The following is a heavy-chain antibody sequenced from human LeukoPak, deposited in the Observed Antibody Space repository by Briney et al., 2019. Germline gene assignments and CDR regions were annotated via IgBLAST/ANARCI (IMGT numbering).Heavy chain of an antibody. CDR2: INHSGST. D-gene: IGHD3-16*02. CDR3: ARDYVWGSYRFDY. Sequence: SXIRQPPXKGLEWIGEINHSGSTNYNPSLKSRVTISVDTSKNQFSLKLSSVTAADTAVYYCARDYVWGSYRFDYWGQGTLVTVSS. J-gene: IGHJ4*02. V-gene: IGHV4-34*01.